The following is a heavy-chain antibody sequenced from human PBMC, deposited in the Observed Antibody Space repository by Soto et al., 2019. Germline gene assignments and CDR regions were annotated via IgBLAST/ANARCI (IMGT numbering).Heavy chain of an antibody. CDR1: GFTFSSYA. J-gene: IGHJ6*02. D-gene: IGHD3-3*01. Sequence: GGSLRLSCAASGFTFSSYAMHWVRQAPGKGLEWVAVISYDGSNKYYADSVKGRFTISRDNSKNTLYLQMNSLRAEDTAVYYCAGGFTIDSGMDVWGQGTTVTVSS. CDR2: ISYDGSNK. CDR3: AGGFTIDSGMDV. V-gene: IGHV3-30-3*01.